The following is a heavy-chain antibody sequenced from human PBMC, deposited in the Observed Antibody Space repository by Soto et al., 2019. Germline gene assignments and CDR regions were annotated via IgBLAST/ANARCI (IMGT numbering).Heavy chain of an antibody. CDR3: AAVDIGDY. Sequence: QVQLVQSGAEVKKPGASVKVSCKTSGYTFTSYAIHWVCQVPGQRLEWMGWVYGDNGNTKYLEKFQGRVTFTRDTSASTAYMELSNLRSEDTALYYCAAVDIGDYWGQGTLVSVSS. CDR2: VYGDNGNT. D-gene: IGHD5-12*01. J-gene: IGHJ4*02. CDR1: GYTFTSYA. V-gene: IGHV1-3*01.